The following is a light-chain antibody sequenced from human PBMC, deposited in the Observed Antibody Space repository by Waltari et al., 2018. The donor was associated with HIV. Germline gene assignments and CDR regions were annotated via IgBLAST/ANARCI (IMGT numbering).Light chain of an antibody. CDR2: STP. Sequence: DIQLTQSPSPLSAFVGDRVTITCRASQTIGDYVNWYQQKPGEPPKLLIYSTPSLQPGVPSRFSGSGSGTDFALTISSLQSEDFATYYCEQIYTFPLFTFGPGTKVDIK. V-gene: IGKV1-39*01. CDR3: EQIYTFPLFT. CDR1: QTIGDY. J-gene: IGKJ3*01.